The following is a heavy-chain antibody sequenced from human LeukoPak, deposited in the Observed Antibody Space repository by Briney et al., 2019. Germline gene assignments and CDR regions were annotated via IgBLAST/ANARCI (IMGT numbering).Heavy chain of an antibody. CDR1: GGSFSGYY. Sequence: PSETLSLTCAVYGGSFSGYYWSWIRQPPGKGLEWIGEINHSGSTNYNPSLKCRVTISVDTSKNQFSLKLSSVTAADTAVYYCARGQLVPRLYYFDYWGQGTLVTVSS. CDR3: ARGQLVPRLYYFDY. J-gene: IGHJ4*02. V-gene: IGHV4-34*01. CDR2: INHSGST. D-gene: IGHD6-6*01.